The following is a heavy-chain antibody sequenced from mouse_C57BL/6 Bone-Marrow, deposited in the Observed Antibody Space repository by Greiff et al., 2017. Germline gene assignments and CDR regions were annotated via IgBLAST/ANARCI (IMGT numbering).Heavy chain of an antibody. D-gene: IGHD1-1*01. V-gene: IGHV1-52*01. CDR1: GYTFTSYW. CDR3: GRRGFYFLDY. J-gene: IGHJ2*01. Sequence: QVQLQQPGAELVRPGSSVKLSCKASGYTFTSYWMHWVKQRPIQGLEWFGNIDPSDSDTHYNQKFKDKATLTVDKSSSTAYMQLSSLTSEDSAVYYYGRRGFYFLDYWGQGTTLTVSS. CDR2: IDPSDSDT.